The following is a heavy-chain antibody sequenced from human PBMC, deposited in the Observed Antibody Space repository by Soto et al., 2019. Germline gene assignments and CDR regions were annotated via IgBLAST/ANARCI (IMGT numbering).Heavy chain of an antibody. Sequence: QVLLQESGPGLVKPSETLSLTCTVSGGPISSYYWSWIRQPPGKGLEWIGYIYYTGSTNYNPSLKSRVTISVDTSKNQFSLKLSSVTAADTAVYYCASLPTTTWSQGTLVTVSS. D-gene: IGHD5-12*01. J-gene: IGHJ4*02. V-gene: IGHV4-59*01. CDR1: GGPISSYY. CDR3: ASLPTTT. CDR2: IYYTGST.